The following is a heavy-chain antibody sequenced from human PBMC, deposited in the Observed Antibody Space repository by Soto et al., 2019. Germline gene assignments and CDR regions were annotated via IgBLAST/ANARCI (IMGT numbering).Heavy chain of an antibody. Sequence: EVQLVESGGGLVQPGGSLKLSCAASGFTVSGSAMHWVRQASGKGLEWVGRIRSKANNYATVYAASVKGRFTISRDDSKXPXHXXMSSLKTEDTAVYYCARHALQYCGGDCYLLPYFDLWGRGTLVTVSS. J-gene: IGHJ2*01. D-gene: IGHD2-21*02. V-gene: IGHV3-73*02. CDR3: ARHALQYCGGDCYLLPYFDL. CDR1: GFTVSGSA. CDR2: IRSKANNYAT.